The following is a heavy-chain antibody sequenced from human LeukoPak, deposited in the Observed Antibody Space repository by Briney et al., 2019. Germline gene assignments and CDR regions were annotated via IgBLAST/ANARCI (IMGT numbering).Heavy chain of an antibody. J-gene: IGHJ6*03. V-gene: IGHV1-46*01. CDR2: ISPSGDPT. CDR1: GYTFTSYY. D-gene: IGHD3-22*01. Sequence: GASVKVSCKASGYTFTSYYMHWVRQAPGQGLEWMGIISPSGDPTTYAQKFQGRVTMTSDMSTSTVYMELSSLRSEDTAVYYCARSSGYYSSLFYMHVWGKGTTVTVSS. CDR3: ARSSGYYSSLFYMHV.